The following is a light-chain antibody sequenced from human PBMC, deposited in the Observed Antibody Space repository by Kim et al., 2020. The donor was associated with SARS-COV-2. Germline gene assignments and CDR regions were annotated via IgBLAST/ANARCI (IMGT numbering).Light chain of an antibody. CDR3: QVWDSSSDHPNWV. CDR2: YDS. J-gene: IGLJ3*02. Sequence: GRPARITCGGNNIGGKSVHWYQQKPGQAPVLVIYYDSDRPSGIPERFSGSNSGNTATLTISRVEAGDEADYYCQVWDSSSDHPNWVFGGGTQLTVL. CDR1: NIGGKS. V-gene: IGLV3-21*04.